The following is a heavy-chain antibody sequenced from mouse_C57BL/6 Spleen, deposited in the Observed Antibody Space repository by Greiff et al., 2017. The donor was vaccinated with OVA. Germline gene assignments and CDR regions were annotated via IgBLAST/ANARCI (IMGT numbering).Heavy chain of an antibody. CDR1: GYAFSSYW. CDR3: ARYSTTVVYFDY. D-gene: IGHD1-1*01. Sequence: VQLQQSGAELVKPGASVKISCKASGYAFSSYWMNWVKQRPGKGLEWIGQIYPGDGDTNYNGKFKGKATLTADKSSSTAYMQLSSLTSEDSAVYFCARYSTTVVYFDYWGQGTTLTVSS. CDR2: IYPGDGDT. V-gene: IGHV1-80*01. J-gene: IGHJ2*01.